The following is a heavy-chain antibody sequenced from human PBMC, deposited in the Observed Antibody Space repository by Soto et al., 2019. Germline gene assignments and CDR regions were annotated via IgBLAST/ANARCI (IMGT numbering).Heavy chain of an antibody. CDR1: GYTFTSYY. Sequence: ASVKVSCKASGYTFTSYYMHWVRQAPGQGLEWMGIINPSGGSTSYAQKFQGRVTMTRDTSTSTVYMELSSLRSEDTAVYYCARGVAVAVDYYYYGMDVWGQGTTVTVSS. CDR3: ARGVAVAVDYYYYGMDV. V-gene: IGHV1-46*01. J-gene: IGHJ6*02. D-gene: IGHD6-19*01. CDR2: INPSGGST.